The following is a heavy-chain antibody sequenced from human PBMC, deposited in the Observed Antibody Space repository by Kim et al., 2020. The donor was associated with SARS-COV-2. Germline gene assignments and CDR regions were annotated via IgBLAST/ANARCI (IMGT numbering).Heavy chain of an antibody. V-gene: IGHV4-39*01. D-gene: IGHD1-1*01. CDR1: GGSISSSSYY. J-gene: IGHJ3*02. CDR3: ARRSQNWNGLPYGSFDI. CDR2: IYYSGST. Sequence: SETLSLTCTVSGGSISSSSYYWGWIRQPPGKGLEWIGSIYYSGSTYYNPSLKSRVTISVDTSKNQFSPKLSSVTAADTAVYYCARRSQNWNGLPYGSFDIWGQGTMVTVSS.